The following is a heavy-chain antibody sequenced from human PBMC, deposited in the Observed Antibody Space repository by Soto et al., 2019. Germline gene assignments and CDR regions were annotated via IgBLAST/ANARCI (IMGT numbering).Heavy chain of an antibody. D-gene: IGHD1-26*01. CDR2: IWYDGSNK. V-gene: IGHV3-33*01. CDR3: ARDPELGYLNNYGMDV. Sequence: GGSLRLSCAASGFTFSSYGMHWVRQAPGKGLEWVAVIWYDGSNKYYADSVKGRFTISRDNSKNTLYLQMNSLRAEDTAVYYCARDPELGYLNNYGMDVWGQGTTVTVSS. CDR1: GFTFSSYG. J-gene: IGHJ6*02.